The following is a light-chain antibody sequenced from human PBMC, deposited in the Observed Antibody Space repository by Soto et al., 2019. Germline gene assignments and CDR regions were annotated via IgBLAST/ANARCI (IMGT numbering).Light chain of an antibody. V-gene: IGLV2-14*01. Sequence: QSALPKPASVSGSPGQSITISCTGTNSDVGAYNYFSWYQHHPGKAPKRMIYEVTNRPSGFSNRFSGSKSGNTASLTFSVLQAEAEAYYHCISYRSDSRLLVGGGTKLTVL. CDR3: ISYRSDSRLL. J-gene: IGLJ2*01. CDR1: NSDVGAYNY. CDR2: EVT.